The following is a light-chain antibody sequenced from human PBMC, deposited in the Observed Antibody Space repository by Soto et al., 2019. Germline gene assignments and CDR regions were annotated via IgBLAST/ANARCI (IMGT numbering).Light chain of an antibody. CDR2: GAS. V-gene: IGKV3-20*01. CDR3: HQYGSSPFT. CDR1: QPVSANY. J-gene: IGKJ3*01. Sequence: VVLTQSPATLSLSPGERATLSCRANQPVSANYLAWYQQKPGQAPRLLIDGASSRATGIPDRFSGSGSGTDFTRTISRLEPADFAVFYWHQYGSSPFTFGPGTKVDIK.